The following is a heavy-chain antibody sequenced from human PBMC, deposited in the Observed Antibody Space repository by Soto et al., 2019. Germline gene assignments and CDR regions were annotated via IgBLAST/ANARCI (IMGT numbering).Heavy chain of an antibody. Sequence: PGESLKISCKGSGYSFTSYWIGWVRQMPGKGLEWMGIIYPGDSDTRYSPSFQGQVTISADKSISTAYLQWSSLKASDTAMYYCAGSSKGYCSGGSCYSYYYYGMDDWGQGTTVTVSS. CDR3: AGSSKGYCSGGSCYSYYYYGMDD. D-gene: IGHD2-15*01. J-gene: IGHJ6*02. V-gene: IGHV5-51*01. CDR2: IYPGDSDT. CDR1: GYSFTSYW.